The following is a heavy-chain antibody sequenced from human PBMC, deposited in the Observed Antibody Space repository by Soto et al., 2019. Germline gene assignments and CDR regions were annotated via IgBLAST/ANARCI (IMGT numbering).Heavy chain of an antibody. CDR3: VLP. V-gene: IGHV4-39*01. CDR1: GGSISSSSYY. J-gene: IGHJ5*02. Sequence: SETLSLTCTVSGGSISSSSYYWGWIRQPPGKGLEWIGNMYYSGSTYYNPSLKSRVTVSSGKPHSASVKVSCKSGSRIVSTGNSVLPWG. CDR2: MYYSGST. D-gene: IGHD3-10*01.